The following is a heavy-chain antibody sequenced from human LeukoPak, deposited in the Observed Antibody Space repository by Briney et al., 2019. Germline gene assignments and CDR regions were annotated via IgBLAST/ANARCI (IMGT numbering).Heavy chain of an antibody. CDR1: GGTFSSYT. V-gene: IGHV1-69*02. Sequence: SVKVSCKASGGTFSSYTISWVRQAPGQGLEWMGRIIPILGIANYAQKLQGRVTITADKSTSTAYMELSSLRSENTAVYYCARGPAPYYYDSSGYAEYFQHWGQGTLVTVSS. CDR3: ARGPAPYYYDSSGYAEYFQH. D-gene: IGHD3-22*01. J-gene: IGHJ1*01. CDR2: IIPILGIA.